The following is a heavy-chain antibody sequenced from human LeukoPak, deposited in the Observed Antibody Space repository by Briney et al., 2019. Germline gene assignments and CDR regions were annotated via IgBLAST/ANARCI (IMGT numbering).Heavy chain of an antibody. CDR3: ARDGDDFWSGYYTGAFDI. Sequence: GESLKISCKGSGYSFTSYWIGWVRQMPGEGLEWMGIIYPGDSDTRYSPSFQGQVTISADKSISTAYLQWSSLKASDTAMYYCARDGDDFWSGYYTGAFDIWGQGTMVTVSS. J-gene: IGHJ3*02. D-gene: IGHD3-3*01. CDR1: GYSFTSYW. V-gene: IGHV5-51*01. CDR2: IYPGDSDT.